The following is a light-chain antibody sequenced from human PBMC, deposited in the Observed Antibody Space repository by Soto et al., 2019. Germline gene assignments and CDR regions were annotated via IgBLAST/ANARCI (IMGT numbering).Light chain of an antibody. CDR2: GAS. V-gene: IGKV3-20*01. Sequence: EIVLTQSPGTLSLSPGERATLSCRASQSVSSSYLAWYRQKPGQAPRLLIYGASSRATGIPDRFSGSGSGTDFTLTISRLEPEDFAVYYCQQYGSSPRTFGQWTKLEIK. J-gene: IGKJ2*01. CDR1: QSVSSSY. CDR3: QQYGSSPRT.